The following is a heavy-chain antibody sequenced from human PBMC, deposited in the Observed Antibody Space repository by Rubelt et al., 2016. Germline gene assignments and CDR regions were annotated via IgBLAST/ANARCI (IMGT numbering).Heavy chain of an antibody. CDR1: GCSISSGYY. V-gene: IGHV4-38-2*02. Sequence: QVQLQESGPGLVKPSETLSLTCTVSGCSISSGYYWGWIRQPPWTGLEWIGNVYHSGSTYYNPSLKSRVNISGDTSTNQFSRRLGSGTAADTAVYDCARGPYSSGWYGDYWGQGTLVTVSS. D-gene: IGHD6-19*01. J-gene: IGHJ4*02. CDR3: ARGPYSSGWYGDY. CDR2: VYHSGST.